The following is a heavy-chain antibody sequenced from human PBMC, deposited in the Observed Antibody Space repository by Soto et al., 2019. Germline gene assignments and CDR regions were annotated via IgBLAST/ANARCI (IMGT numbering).Heavy chain of an antibody. V-gene: IGHV3-74*01. CDR2: INGDGSTT. CDR1: GFTFSSYW. Sequence: GGSLRLSCAASGFTFSSYWMHWVRQAPGKGLVWVSRINGDGSTTTYADSVKGRFIISRDNAKNMLYLQMNSLTAEDTAVCYCARPRYDGSGTPFDHWGQGTLVTVSS. J-gene: IGHJ4*02. D-gene: IGHD3-22*01. CDR3: ARPRYDGSGTPFDH.